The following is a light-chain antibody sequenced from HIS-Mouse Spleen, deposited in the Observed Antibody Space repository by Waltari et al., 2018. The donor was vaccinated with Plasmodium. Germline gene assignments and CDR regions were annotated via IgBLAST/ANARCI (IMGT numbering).Light chain of an antibody. Sequence: EIVLTQSPGTLSLSPGERATLSCRASQSVSSSYLAWYQQKPGQAPRLLILGASSRATCIPDRFSGSVSGTDFTLTISRLEPEDFAVYYCQQYGSSPITFGQGTRLEIK. CDR3: QQYGSSPIT. CDR1: QSVSSSY. J-gene: IGKJ5*01. V-gene: IGKV3-20*01. CDR2: GAS.